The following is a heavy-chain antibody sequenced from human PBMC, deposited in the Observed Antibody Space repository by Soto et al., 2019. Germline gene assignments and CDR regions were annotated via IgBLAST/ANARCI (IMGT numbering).Heavy chain of an antibody. CDR1: GYTFTGYY. D-gene: IGHD2-21*02. V-gene: IGHV1-2*04. CDR3: ARSPRCGGDCYSFLFAP. J-gene: IGHJ5*02. Sequence: ASVKVSCKASGYTFTGYYMHWVRQAPGQGLEWMGWINPNSGGTNYAQKFQGWVTMTRDTSISTAYMELSRLRSDDTAVYYCARSPRCGGDCYSFLFAPWGQGTLVTVSS. CDR2: INPNSGGT.